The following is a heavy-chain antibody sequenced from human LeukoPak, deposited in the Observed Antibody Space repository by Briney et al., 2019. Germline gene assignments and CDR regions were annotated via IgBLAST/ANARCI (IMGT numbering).Heavy chain of an antibody. CDR1: GFTFTSYS. V-gene: IGHV3-23*01. CDR3: ARDGRTGFYFDY. CDR2: ISGGGGST. D-gene: IGHD1-1*01. Sequence: GGSLRLSCAASGFTFTSYSMNWVRQAPGKGLEWVSTISGGGGSTYYADSVKGRFTISRDNSKNTLYLQMNSLRAEDTAVYYCARDGRTGFYFDYWGQGTLVTVSS. J-gene: IGHJ4*02.